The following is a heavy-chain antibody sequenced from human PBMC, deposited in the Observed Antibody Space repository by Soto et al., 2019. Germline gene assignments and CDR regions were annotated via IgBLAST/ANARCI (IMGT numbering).Heavy chain of an antibody. CDR1: GFIFSNFA. Sequence: QVQLVESGGGVVQPGRPLRLSCAGSGFIFSNFAMHWVRQAPGKGLEWVAVISYDGSNTDFADSVKGRFTISRDNSENTRYLHMKPLRPEDTAVYFCARGATTTDIDTWGQGTLGAVSS. CDR3: ARGATTTDIDT. CDR2: ISYDGSNT. J-gene: IGHJ5*02. V-gene: IGHV3-30*04. D-gene: IGHD3-9*01.